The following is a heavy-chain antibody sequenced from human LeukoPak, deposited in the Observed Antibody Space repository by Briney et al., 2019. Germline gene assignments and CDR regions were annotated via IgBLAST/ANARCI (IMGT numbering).Heavy chain of an antibody. J-gene: IGHJ4*02. CDR1: GFTFSTYSM. CDR2: IYHSGST. V-gene: IGHV4-4*02. CDR3: ARVLTGYDILTGYYIYFDY. D-gene: IGHD3-9*01. Sequence: GSLRLSCAASGFTFSTYSMNWVRQAPGKGLEWIGYIYHSGSTYYNPSLKSRVTISVDRSKNQFSLKLSSVTAADTAVYYCARVLTGYDILTGYYIYFDYWGQGTLVTVSS.